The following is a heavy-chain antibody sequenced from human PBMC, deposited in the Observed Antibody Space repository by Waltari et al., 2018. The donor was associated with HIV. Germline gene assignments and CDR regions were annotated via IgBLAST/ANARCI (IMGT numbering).Heavy chain of an antibody. CDR2: IWYDGSKK. Sequence: QVQLVQWGGGVVQPGRSLRLSCAASGFTFNNFGMSWVRQTPGKGLVWVAVIWYDGSKKDYADSVKGRFTISRDNSNNRLYLQMNSLRVDDTAVYLCARGAPWDGYNSDWYFDLWGRGTLVTVSS. J-gene: IGHJ2*01. D-gene: IGHD5-12*01. V-gene: IGHV3-33*01. CDR3: ARGAPWDGYNSDWYFDL. CDR1: GFTFNNFG.